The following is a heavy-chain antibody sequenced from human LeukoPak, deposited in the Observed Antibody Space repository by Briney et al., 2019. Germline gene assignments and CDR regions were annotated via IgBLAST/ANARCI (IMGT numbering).Heavy chain of an antibody. CDR3: ARGWRRPDHYYYYYMDV. J-gene: IGHJ6*03. V-gene: IGHV4-34*01. D-gene: IGHD3-3*01. CDR1: GGSFSDYY. CDR2: INHSGST. Sequence: SETLSLTCAVYGGSFSDYYWSWIRQPPGKGLEWIGDINHSGSTNYNPSLKSRVTISVDTSKNQFSLKLSSVTAADTAVYYCARGWRRPDHYYYYYMDVWGKGTTVTVSS.